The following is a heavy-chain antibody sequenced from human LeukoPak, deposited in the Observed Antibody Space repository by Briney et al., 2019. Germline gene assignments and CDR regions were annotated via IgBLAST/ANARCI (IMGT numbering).Heavy chain of an antibody. D-gene: IGHD5-12*01. J-gene: IGHJ4*02. CDR3: ARVGGYETYFDY. Sequence: PSQTLSLTCTVSGGSISSGDYYWSWIRQPPGKGLEWIGYIYYSGSTYYNPSLKSRVTISVDTPKNQFSLKLSSVTAADTAVYYCARVGGYETYFDYWGQGTLVTVSS. CDR1: GGSISSGDYY. V-gene: IGHV4-30-4*01. CDR2: IYYSGST.